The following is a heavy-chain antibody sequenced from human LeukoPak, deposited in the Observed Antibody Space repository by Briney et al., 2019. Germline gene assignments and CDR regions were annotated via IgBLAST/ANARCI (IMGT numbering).Heavy chain of an antibody. CDR3: ARGDSSSRGDYYYMDV. CDR1: GCTFSSYW. CDR2: IKQDGSEK. J-gene: IGHJ6*03. V-gene: IGHV3-7*01. Sequence: PGGSLRLSCAASGCTFSSYWMSWVRQAPGKGLEWVANIKQDGSEKYYVDSVKGRFTISRDNAKNSLYLQMNSLRAEDTAVYYCARGDSSSRGDYYYMDVWGKGTTVTVSS. D-gene: IGHD6-13*01.